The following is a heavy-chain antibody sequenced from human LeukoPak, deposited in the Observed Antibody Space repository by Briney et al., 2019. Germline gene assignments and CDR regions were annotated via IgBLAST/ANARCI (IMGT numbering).Heavy chain of an antibody. CDR2: IKQDGSEK. D-gene: IGHD3-10*01. Sequence: GGSLRLSCAASGFTFSSYWMSWVRQAPGKGLEWVANIKQDGSEKYYVDSVKGRFTISRDNAKNSLYLQMNSLRAEDTAVYYCARGPITMVRGVIIRALDYWGQGTLVTVSS. CDR1: GFTFSSYW. J-gene: IGHJ4*02. V-gene: IGHV3-7*01. CDR3: ARGPITMVRGVIIRALDY.